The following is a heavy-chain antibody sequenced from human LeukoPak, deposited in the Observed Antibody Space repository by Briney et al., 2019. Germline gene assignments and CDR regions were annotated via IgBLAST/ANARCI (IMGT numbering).Heavy chain of an antibody. Sequence: GSLRLSRAGPGFTFNRFALDLVPPAPGEGPEWVSAISGSGGSTYYADSVKGRFTISRDNSKNTLYLQMNSLRAEDTAVYYCAKDGGYFGSGSLYYYYYGMDVWGQGTTVTVSS. D-gene: IGHD3-10*01. CDR2: ISGSGGST. CDR3: AKDGGYFGSGSLYYYYYGMDV. CDR1: GFTFNRFA. V-gene: IGHV3-23*01. J-gene: IGHJ6*02.